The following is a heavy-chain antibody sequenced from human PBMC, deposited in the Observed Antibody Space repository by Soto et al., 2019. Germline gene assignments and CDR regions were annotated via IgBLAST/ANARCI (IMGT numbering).Heavy chain of an antibody. Sequence: GGSLRLSCAASGFTFSSYAMSWVRQAPGKGLEWVSAISGSGGSTYYADSVKGRFTISRDNSKNTLYLQMNSLRAEDTAVYYCAKDTSYGSVSRTLYMDVWGKGTTVTVSS. D-gene: IGHD3-10*01. V-gene: IGHV3-23*01. CDR3: AKDTSYGSVSRTLYMDV. CDR2: ISGSGGST. J-gene: IGHJ6*03. CDR1: GFTFSSYA.